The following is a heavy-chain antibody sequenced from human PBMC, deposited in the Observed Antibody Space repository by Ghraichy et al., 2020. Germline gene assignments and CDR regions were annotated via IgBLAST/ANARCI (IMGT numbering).Heavy chain of an antibody. Sequence: SETLSLTCTVSGGSISSYYWSWIRQPPGKGLEWIGYIYYSGSTNYNPSLKSRVTISVDTSKNQFSLKLSSVTAADTAVYYCARMGSSWYPFDYWGQGTLVTVSS. CDR2: IYYSGST. D-gene: IGHD6-13*01. CDR3: ARMGSSWYPFDY. J-gene: IGHJ4*02. CDR1: GGSISSYY. V-gene: IGHV4-59*01.